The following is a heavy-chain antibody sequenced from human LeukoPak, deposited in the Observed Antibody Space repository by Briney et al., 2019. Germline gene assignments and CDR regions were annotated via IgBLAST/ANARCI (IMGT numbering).Heavy chain of an antibody. V-gene: IGHV1-69*05. D-gene: IGHD2-2*01. CDR2: IIPIFGTA. Sequence: SVKVSCKASGGAFSSYAITWVRQAPGQGLEWMGGIIPIFGTANYAQKFQGRVTITTDESTSTAYMELSSLRSEDTAVYYCARGYCSSTSCYLYFDYRGQGTLVTVSS. J-gene: IGHJ4*02. CDR1: GGAFSSYA. CDR3: ARGYCSSTSCYLYFDY.